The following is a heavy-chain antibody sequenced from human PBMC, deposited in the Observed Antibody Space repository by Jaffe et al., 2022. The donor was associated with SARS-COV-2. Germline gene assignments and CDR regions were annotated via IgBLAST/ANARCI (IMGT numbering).Heavy chain of an antibody. D-gene: IGHD3-10*01. J-gene: IGHJ6*02. CDR1: GGSISSYY. V-gene: IGHV4-59*01. Sequence: QVQLQESGPGLVKPSETLSLTCTVSGGSISSYYWSWIRQPPGKGLEWIGYIYYSGSTNYNPSLKSRVTISVDTSKNQFSLKLSSVTAADTAVYYCARGFSGGVRGVPLLGNGMDVWGQGTTVTVSS. CDR2: IYYSGST. CDR3: ARGFSGGVRGVPLLGNGMDV.